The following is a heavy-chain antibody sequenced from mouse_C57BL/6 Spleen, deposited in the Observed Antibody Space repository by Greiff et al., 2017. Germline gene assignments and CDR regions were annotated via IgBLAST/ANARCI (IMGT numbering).Heavy chain of an antibody. CDR1: GYTFTSYW. Sequence: QVQLQQSGAELVRPGSSVKLSCKASGYTFTSYWMHWVKQRPIQGLEWIGNIDPSDSETHYNQKFKDKATLTVDKSSSTAYMQLSSLTSEDSAVYYCARNDGYSLYYAMDYWGQGTSVTVSS. J-gene: IGHJ4*01. CDR3: ARNDGYSLYYAMDY. V-gene: IGHV1-52*01. CDR2: IDPSDSET. D-gene: IGHD2-3*01.